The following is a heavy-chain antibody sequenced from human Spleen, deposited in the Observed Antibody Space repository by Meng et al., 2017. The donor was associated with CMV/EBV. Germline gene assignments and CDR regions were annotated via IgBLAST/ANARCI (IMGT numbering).Heavy chain of an antibody. CDR3: ARETGTAFNYFDY. CDR2: INSDGSST. D-gene: IGHD1-1*01. CDR1: GFTCSSYW. Sequence: EVQLVGSGGGLVQPGGSLRLYCAASGFTCSSYWMHWVCQAPGKGLVWVSRINSDGSSTSYADSVKGRFTISRDNAKNTLYLQMNSLRAEDTAVYYCARETGTAFNYFDYWGQGTLVTVSS. V-gene: IGHV3-74*01. J-gene: IGHJ4*02.